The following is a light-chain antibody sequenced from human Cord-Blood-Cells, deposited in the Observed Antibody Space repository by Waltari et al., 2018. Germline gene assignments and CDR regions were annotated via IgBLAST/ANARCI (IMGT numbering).Light chain of an antibody. CDR2: KAS. CDR3: QQYNSYST. V-gene: IGKV1-5*03. CDR1: QSISSW. J-gene: IGKJ1*01. Sequence: DIQMTQSPSTLPASVGDIVTITCRASQSISSWLAWYQQKPGKAPKLLIYKASSLESGVPSRFSGSGSGTEFTLTISSLQPDDFATYYCQQYNSYSTFGQGTKVEIK.